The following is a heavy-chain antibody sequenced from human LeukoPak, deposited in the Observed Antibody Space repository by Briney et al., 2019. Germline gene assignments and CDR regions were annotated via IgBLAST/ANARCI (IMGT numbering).Heavy chain of an antibody. CDR3: ARDLAVVVVAAILPYNWFDP. CDR2: IKQDGSEK. CDR1: GFTFSSYA. Sequence: GGSLRLSCAASGFTFSSYAMSWVRQAPGKGLEWVANIKQDGSEKYYVDSVKGRFTISRDNAKNSLYLQMNSLRAEDTAVYYCARDLAVVVVAAILPYNWFDPWGQGTLVTVSS. V-gene: IGHV3-7*01. D-gene: IGHD2-15*01. J-gene: IGHJ5*02.